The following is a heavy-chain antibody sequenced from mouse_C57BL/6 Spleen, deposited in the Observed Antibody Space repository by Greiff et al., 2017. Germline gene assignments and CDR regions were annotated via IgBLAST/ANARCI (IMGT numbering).Heavy chain of an antibody. J-gene: IGHJ2*01. CDR3: ARQGYYGSSYAFDY. CDR1: GFTFSSYT. CDR2: ISGGGGNT. V-gene: IGHV5-9*01. D-gene: IGHD1-1*01. Sequence: EVMLVESGGGLVKPGGSLKLSCAASGFTFSSYTMSWVRQTPEKRLEWVATISGGGGNTYYPDSVKGRFTISRDNAKNTLYLQMSSLRSEDTALYYCARQGYYGSSYAFDYWGQGTTLTVSS.